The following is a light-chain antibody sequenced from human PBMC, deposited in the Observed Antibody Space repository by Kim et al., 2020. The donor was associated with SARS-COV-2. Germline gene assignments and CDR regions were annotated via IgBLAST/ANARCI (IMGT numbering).Light chain of an antibody. CDR3: QQYGGGLA. J-gene: IGKJ4*01. CDR2: GAS. CDR1: QSVSTTY. Sequence: EIVLTQSPGTLSLSPGERATLSCRASQSVSTTYLAWYQQKPGQAPRLLIYGASSRATGIPDRFSCSGSGTDFTLTISRLEPEDFAVYYCQQYGGGLAFGGGTKVDIK. V-gene: IGKV3-20*01.